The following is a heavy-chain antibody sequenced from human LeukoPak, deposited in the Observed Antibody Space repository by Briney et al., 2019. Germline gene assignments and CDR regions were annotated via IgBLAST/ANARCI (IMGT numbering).Heavy chain of an antibody. CDR2: IRYDGSNK. CDR3: ANLPTIPGVGATSSDAFDI. V-gene: IGHV3-30*02. D-gene: IGHD1-26*01. Sequence: PGGSLRLSCAASGFTFSSYGMHWVRQAPGKGLEWVAFIRYDGSNKYYADSVKGRFTISRDNSKNTLYLQMNSLRAEDTAVYYCANLPTIPGVGATSSDAFDIWGQGTTVTVSS. CDR1: GFTFSSYG. J-gene: IGHJ3*02.